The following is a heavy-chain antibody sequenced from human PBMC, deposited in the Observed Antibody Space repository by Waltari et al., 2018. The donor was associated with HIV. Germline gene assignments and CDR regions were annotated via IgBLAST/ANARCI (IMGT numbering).Heavy chain of an antibody. CDR2: ISYDGSNK. CDR3: ARDHYDSHSARFDY. Sequence: QVQLVESGGGVVQPGRSLRLSCAASGLTFRSYAMHWVRQAPGRGLEWVAVISYDGSNKYYADSVKGRFTISRDNSKNTLYLQMNSLRAEDTAVYYCARDHYDSHSARFDYWGQGTLVTVSS. J-gene: IGHJ4*02. CDR1: GLTFRSYA. D-gene: IGHD3-3*01. V-gene: IGHV3-30*17.